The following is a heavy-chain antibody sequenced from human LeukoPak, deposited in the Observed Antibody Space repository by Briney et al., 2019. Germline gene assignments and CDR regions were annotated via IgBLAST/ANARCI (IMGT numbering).Heavy chain of an antibody. V-gene: IGHV3-21*01. J-gene: IGHJ6*02. D-gene: IGHD3-10*01. Sequence: PGGSLRLSCAASGFIFSTNGMPWVRQAPGKGLEWVSSISSSSSYIYYADSVKGRFTISRDNAKNSLYLQMNSLRAEDTAVYYCARDIVLLWFGELAPYYYGMDVWGQGTTVTVSS. CDR1: GFIFSTNG. CDR2: ISSSSSYI. CDR3: ARDIVLLWFGELAPYYYGMDV.